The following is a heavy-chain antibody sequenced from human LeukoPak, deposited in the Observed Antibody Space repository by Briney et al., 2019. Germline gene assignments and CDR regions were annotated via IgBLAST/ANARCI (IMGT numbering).Heavy chain of an antibody. Sequence: GGSLRLSCAASGFTFSSYWMHWVRQAPGKGLVWVSRINSDGSSTSYADSVKGRFTISRDNAKNTLYLQMNRLRAEDTAVYYCARAPQGLAAAGYGGWFDPWGQGTLVTVSS. D-gene: IGHD6-13*01. V-gene: IGHV3-74*01. J-gene: IGHJ5*02. CDR3: ARAPQGLAAAGYGGWFDP. CDR2: INSDGSST. CDR1: GFTFSSYW.